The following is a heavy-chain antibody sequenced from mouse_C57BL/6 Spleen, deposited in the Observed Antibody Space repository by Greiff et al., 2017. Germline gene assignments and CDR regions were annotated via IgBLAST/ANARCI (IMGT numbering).Heavy chain of an antibody. D-gene: IGHD1-1*01. V-gene: IGHV5-4*03. CDR3: ARAGSNYYGLYYFDY. J-gene: IGHJ2*01. Sequence: EVKLMESGGGLVKPGGSLKLSCAASGFTFSSYAMSWVRQTPEKRLEWVATISDGGSYTYYPDNVKGRFTISRDNAKNNLYLQMSHLKSEDTAMYYCARAGSNYYGLYYFDYWGQGTTLTVSS. CDR1: GFTFSSYA. CDR2: ISDGGSYT.